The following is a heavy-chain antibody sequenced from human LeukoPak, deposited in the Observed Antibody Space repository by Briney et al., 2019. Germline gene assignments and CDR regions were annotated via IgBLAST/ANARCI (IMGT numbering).Heavy chain of an antibody. CDR2: IYYSGST. CDR3: ARELVAGLGNSFDP. Sequence: SETLSLTCTVSGGSISSSSYYWGWIRQPPGKGLEWIGSIYYSGSTYYNPSLKSRVTISVDTSKNQFSLKLSSVTAADTAVYYCARELVAGLGNSFDPWGQGTLVTVSS. D-gene: IGHD6-19*01. J-gene: IGHJ5*02. CDR1: GGSISSSSYY. V-gene: IGHV4-39*07.